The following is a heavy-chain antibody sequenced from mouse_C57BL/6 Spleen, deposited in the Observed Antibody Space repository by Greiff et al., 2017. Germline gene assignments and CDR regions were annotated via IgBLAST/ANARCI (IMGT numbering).Heavy chain of an antibody. J-gene: IGHJ3*01. CDR2: IDPSNGGT. V-gene: IGHV1-72*01. D-gene: IGHD2-5*01. CDR3: ARPLYSNYVLFAY. CDR1: GYTFTSYW. Sequence: QVQLKESGAELVKPGASVKLSCKASGYTFTSYWMRWVKQRPGRGLEWIGRIDPSNGGTNYNEKFKSKATLTVDKSSSTAYMQLSSLTSEDSAVYYCARPLYSNYVLFAYWGQGTLVTVSA.